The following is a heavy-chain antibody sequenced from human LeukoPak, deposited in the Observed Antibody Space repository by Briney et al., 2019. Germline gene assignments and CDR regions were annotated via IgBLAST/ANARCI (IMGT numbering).Heavy chain of an antibody. D-gene: IGHD5-18*01. CDR3: ASGYSYGPFDF. Sequence: GESLKISCKASGSSFTDSWITWVRQVPGKGLEWMGSIDPSDSYTNYNPSFQGHVTISADKSISTAYLQRSSLKASDTAMYYCASGYSYGPFDFWGQGTLVTVSS. V-gene: IGHV5-10-1*01. CDR1: GSSFTDSW. J-gene: IGHJ4*02. CDR2: IDPSDSYT.